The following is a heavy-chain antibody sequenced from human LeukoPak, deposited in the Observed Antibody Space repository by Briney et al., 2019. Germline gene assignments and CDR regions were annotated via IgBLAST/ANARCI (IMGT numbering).Heavy chain of an antibody. V-gene: IGHV1-18*01. J-gene: IGHJ5*02. CDR1: GYTFTSYG. D-gene: IGHD4-17*01. Sequence: ASVTVSCKASGYTFTSYGISGVRQAPGQGLAGMGWMSAYNGNTNYAQKLQGRVTMTTDTSTSTAYMKLRSLRSDDTAVYYCARVITWDYGDYGGWFDPWGQGTLVTVSS. CDR2: MSAYNGNT. CDR3: ARVITWDYGDYGGWFDP.